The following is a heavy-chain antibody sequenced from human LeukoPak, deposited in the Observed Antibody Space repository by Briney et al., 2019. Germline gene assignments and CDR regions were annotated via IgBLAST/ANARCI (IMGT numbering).Heavy chain of an antibody. Sequence: PSETLSLTCTVSGGSISSYYWSWIRQPAGKGLEWIGRINTSGSTNYSPSLKSRVTMSVDTSKNQFSLKLSSVTAADTAVDYCARDADYGDFDYWGQGTLVTVSS. V-gene: IGHV4-4*07. D-gene: IGHD4-17*01. CDR2: INTSGST. J-gene: IGHJ4*02. CDR1: GGSISSYY. CDR3: ARDADYGDFDY.